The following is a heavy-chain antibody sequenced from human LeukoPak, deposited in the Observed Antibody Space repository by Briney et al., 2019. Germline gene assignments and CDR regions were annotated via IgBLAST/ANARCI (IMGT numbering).Heavy chain of an antibody. CDR2: INPNSGGT. Sequence: GASVKVSCKASGYTFTGYYMHWVRQAPGQGLEWMGRINPNSGGTNYAQKFQVGVTMTRDTSISTAYMELSRLRSDDTAVYYCAREQQWLVPDYWGQGTLVTVSS. CDR1: GYTFTGYY. D-gene: IGHD6-19*01. V-gene: IGHV1-2*06. CDR3: AREQQWLVPDY. J-gene: IGHJ4*02.